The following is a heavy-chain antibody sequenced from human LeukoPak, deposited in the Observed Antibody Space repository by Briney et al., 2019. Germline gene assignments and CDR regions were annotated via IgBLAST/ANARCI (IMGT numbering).Heavy chain of an antibody. CDR2: INDSGGST. D-gene: IGHD6-19*01. CDR3: ARGGSGWYSDY. CDR1: GFTFSSYG. J-gene: IGHJ4*02. Sequence: PGGTLRLSCAASGFTFSSYGMSWVRQAPGKGLDWVSAINDSGGSTYYADSVKGRFTISRDNSKNTLYLQMNSLRAEDTAIYYCARGGSGWYSDYWGQGTLVTVSS. V-gene: IGHV3-23*01.